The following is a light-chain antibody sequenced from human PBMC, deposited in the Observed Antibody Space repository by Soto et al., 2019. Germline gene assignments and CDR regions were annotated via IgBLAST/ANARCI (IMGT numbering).Light chain of an antibody. J-gene: IGKJ2*01. CDR2: GAS. Sequence: EIVMTQSPATLSVSPGGRATLSCRASQSISDTLAWYQQKPGQAPRLLIYGASKRATGFPARFSGSGSGTDFTLTISSLEPEDFAVYYCQQRSNWPHTFGPGTKVDIK. CDR1: QSISDT. CDR3: QQRSNWPHT. V-gene: IGKV3-11*01.